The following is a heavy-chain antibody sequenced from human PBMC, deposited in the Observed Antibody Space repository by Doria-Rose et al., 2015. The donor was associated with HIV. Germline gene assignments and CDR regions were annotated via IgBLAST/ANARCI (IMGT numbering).Heavy chain of an antibody. Sequence: QVQLQQWGAGLVKPSETLSLTCAVFGGSFSGYYWSWIRQPPGKGLEWIGEINPSGSTNSKTSLTSRVTISLDTFKNLFSLKLSSVTAADTAVYYCARGLLRGGWNDVDYYYGMDVWGQGTTVTVSS. J-gene: IGHJ6*02. CDR2: INPSGST. CDR3: ARGLLRGGWNDVDYYYGMDV. CDR1: GGSFSGYY. V-gene: IGHV4-34*01. D-gene: IGHD1-1*01.